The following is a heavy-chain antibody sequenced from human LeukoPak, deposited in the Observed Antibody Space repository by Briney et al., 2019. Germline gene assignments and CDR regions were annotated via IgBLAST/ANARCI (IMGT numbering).Heavy chain of an antibody. CDR3: ARDLYDSSGWYWYAFDI. J-gene: IGHJ3*02. Sequence: SETLSLTCTVSGDSISYFYWGWIRQPAGKGLEWIGRIYTSGSTNYNPSLKSRVTMSVDTSKNQFSLKLSSVTAADTAVYYCARDLYDSSGWYWYAFDIWGQGTMVTVSS. D-gene: IGHD6-19*01. CDR2: IYTSGST. CDR1: GDSISYFY. V-gene: IGHV4-4*07.